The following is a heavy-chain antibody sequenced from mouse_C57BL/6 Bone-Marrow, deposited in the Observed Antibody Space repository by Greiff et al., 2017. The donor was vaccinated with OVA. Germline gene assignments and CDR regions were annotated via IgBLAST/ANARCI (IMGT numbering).Heavy chain of an antibody. V-gene: IGHV1-26*01. CDR1: GYTFTDYY. J-gene: IGHJ1*03. Sequence: DVQLQESGPELVKPGASVKISCKASGYTFTDYYMNWVKQSHGKSLEWIGDINPNNGGTSYNQKFKGKATLTVDKSSSTAYMELRSLTSEDSAVYYCARNYYGSSFYWYFDVWGTGTTVTVSS. CDR2: INPNNGGT. D-gene: IGHD1-1*01. CDR3: ARNYYGSSFYWYFDV.